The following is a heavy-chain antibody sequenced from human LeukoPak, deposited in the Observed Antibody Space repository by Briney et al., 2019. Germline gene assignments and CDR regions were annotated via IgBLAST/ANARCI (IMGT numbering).Heavy chain of an antibody. D-gene: IGHD2-2*01. CDR2: INHSGST. J-gene: IGHJ4*02. CDR1: GGSFSGYY. CDR3: ARSEGYCSSTSCYVFDY. Sequence: SETLSLTCAVYGGSFSGYYWSWIRQPPGKGLGWIGEINHSGSTNYNPSLKSRVTISVDTSKNQFSLKLSSVTAADTAVYYCARSEGYCSSTSCYVFDYWGQGTLVTVSS. V-gene: IGHV4-34*01.